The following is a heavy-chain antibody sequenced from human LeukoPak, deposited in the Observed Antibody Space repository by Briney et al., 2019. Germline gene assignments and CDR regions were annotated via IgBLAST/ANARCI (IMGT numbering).Heavy chain of an antibody. CDR1: GASXSSGTYS. V-gene: IGHV4-30-2*01. CDR2: IYHTGST. J-gene: IGHJ5*02. D-gene: IGHD3-10*01. CDR3: ARGDGSGSGRWFDP. Sequence: LSLTCTVSGASXSSGTYSWSWIRQPPGEGLEWIGYIYHTGSTYYNPSLKGRVTISVDRSKNQFSLNLNFVTAADTALYYCARGDGSGSGRWFDPWGQGTLITVSS.